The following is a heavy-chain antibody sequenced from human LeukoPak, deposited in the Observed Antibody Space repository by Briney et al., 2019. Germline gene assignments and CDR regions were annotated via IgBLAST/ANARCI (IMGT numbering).Heavy chain of an antibody. J-gene: IGHJ5*02. CDR2: IYYSGST. CDR1: GGSISSGGYY. D-gene: IGHD6-13*01. Sequence: SQTLSLTCTVSGGSISSGGYYWSWVRQHPGKGLEWIGYIYYSGSTYYNPSLKSRVTISVDTSKNQFSLKLSSVTAADTAVYYCARVAAPRRAFDPWGQGTLVTVSS. CDR3: ARVAAPRRAFDP. V-gene: IGHV4-31*03.